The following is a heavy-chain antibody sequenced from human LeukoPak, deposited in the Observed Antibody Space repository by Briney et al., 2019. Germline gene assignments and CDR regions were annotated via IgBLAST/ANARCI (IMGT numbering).Heavy chain of an antibody. CDR2: IYYSGST. V-gene: IGHV4-39*01. J-gene: IGHJ4*02. CDR3: ARQFAAAGRPFDY. D-gene: IGHD6-13*01. Sequence: SETQSLTCTVSGGSISSSSYYWGWIRQPPGKGLEWIGSIYYSGSTYYNPSLKSRVTISVDTSKNQFSLKLSSVTAADTAVYYCARQFAAAGRPFDYWGQGTLVTVSS. CDR1: GGSISSSSYY.